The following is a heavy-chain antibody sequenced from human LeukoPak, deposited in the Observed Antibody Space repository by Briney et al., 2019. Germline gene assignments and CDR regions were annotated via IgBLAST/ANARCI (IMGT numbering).Heavy chain of an antibody. J-gene: IGHJ4*02. CDR1: GGTFSNYA. CDR2: IIPIFDTK. V-gene: IGHV1-69*13. Sequence: ASVKVSCKASGGTFSNYAISWVRQAPGQGLEYMGGIIPIFDTKNYAQKFQGRVTITADASTSTAYMELTSLRSEDTGVYYCARWGRGGYYGSGSEIDYWGQGTLVTVSS. D-gene: IGHD3-10*01. CDR3: ARWGRGGYYGSGSEIDY.